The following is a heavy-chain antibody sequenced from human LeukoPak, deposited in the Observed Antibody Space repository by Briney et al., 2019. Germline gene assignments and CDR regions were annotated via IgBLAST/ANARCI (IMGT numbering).Heavy chain of an antibody. CDR1: GFTFDDYA. CDR3: ARGGYYYDSSGHPPDY. D-gene: IGHD3-22*01. Sequence: SGGSLRLSCAASGFTFDDYAMHWVRQAPGKGLEWVSGISWNSGSIGYADSVKGRFTISRDNAKNSLYLQMNSLRAEDTAVYYCARGGYYYDSSGHPPDYWGQGTLVTVSS. V-gene: IGHV3-9*01. CDR2: ISWNSGSI. J-gene: IGHJ4*02.